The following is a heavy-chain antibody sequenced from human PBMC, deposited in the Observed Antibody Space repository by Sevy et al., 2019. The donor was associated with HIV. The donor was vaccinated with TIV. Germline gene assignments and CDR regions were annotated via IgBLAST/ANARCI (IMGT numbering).Heavy chain of an antibody. CDR2: IKSKTDGGTT. CDR1: GFTFSNAW. J-gene: IGHJ2*01. V-gene: IGHV3-15*01. Sequence: GGSLRLSCAASGFTFSNAWMSWVRQAPGKGLEWVGRIKSKTDGGTTDYAAHVKSRFTISRDDSKNTLYLQMNSLKTEDTAVYYCTTCPRDYDDSSGRYWYFDLWGRGTLVTVSS. CDR3: TTCPRDYDDSSGRYWYFDL. D-gene: IGHD3-22*01.